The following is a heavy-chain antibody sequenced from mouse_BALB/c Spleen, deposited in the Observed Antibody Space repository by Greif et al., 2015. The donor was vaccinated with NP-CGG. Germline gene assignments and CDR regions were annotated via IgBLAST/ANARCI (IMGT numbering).Heavy chain of an antibody. D-gene: IGHD2-1*01. CDR1: GFAFSSYD. Sequence: DVHLVESGGGLVKPGGALKLSCAASGFAFSSYDMSWVGQTPGKRLEWVAYISSGGGSTYYPDTVKGRFTISRDNAKNTLYLQMSSLKSEDTAMYYCARYGNWFAYWGQGTLVTVSA. V-gene: IGHV5-12-1*01. J-gene: IGHJ3*01. CDR2: ISSGGGST. CDR3: ARYGNWFAY.